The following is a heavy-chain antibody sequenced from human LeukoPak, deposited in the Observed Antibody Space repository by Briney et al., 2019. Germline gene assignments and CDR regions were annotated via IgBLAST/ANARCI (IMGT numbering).Heavy chain of an antibody. Sequence: ASVKVSCKASGYTFSIYDINWVRQAPGQGLEWLACMQPYSGNTDYAQKFQGRLTTTRNSSTNTVYMELSSLTSEDTAVYYCARGLPLDHWGQGTLVTVSS. V-gene: IGHV1-8*01. CDR3: ARGLPLDH. J-gene: IGHJ4*02. CDR2: MQPYSGNT. CDR1: GYTFSIYD. D-gene: IGHD2-21*02.